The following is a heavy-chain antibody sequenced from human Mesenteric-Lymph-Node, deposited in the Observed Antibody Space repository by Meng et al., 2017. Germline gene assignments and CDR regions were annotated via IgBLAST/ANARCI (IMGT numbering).Heavy chain of an antibody. J-gene: IGHJ4*02. CDR3: ARHPSWGTGSIHF. D-gene: IGHD1-1*01. V-gene: IGHV4-59*08. Sequence: QAQLQESGPGLVKPSGTLSLPCSVSGCSISSYYWSWIRQPPGKGLEWIAYIHSSGSTNYNPSLKSRVTMSVDTSKNQFSLNMRSVTAADTAVYYCARHPSWGTGSIHFWGQGTLVTVSS. CDR2: IHSSGST. CDR1: GCSISSYY.